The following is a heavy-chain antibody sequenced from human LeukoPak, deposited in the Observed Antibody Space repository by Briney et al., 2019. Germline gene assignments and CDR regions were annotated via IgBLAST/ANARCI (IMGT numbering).Heavy chain of an antibody. Sequence: GGSLRLSCAASGFTFDDYDMNWVRQAPGKGLEWVSGINWNGGSTGYADSVKGRFTISRDNSRNTLYLQMNSLRAEDTAVYYCARGLGRELDGAFDIWGQGTMVTVSS. CDR1: GFTFDDYD. CDR2: INWNGGST. CDR3: ARGLGRELDGAFDI. D-gene: IGHD3-10*01. J-gene: IGHJ3*02. V-gene: IGHV3-20*04.